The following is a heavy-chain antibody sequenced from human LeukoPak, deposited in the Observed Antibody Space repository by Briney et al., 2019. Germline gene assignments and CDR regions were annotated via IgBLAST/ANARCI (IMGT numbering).Heavy chain of an antibody. Sequence: GGSLRLSCTASGFTFSDYAMSWVRQAPGKGLEWVSGISGSGGSIRYADSVKGRFIISRDDSKNTLYLQMNSLRAEDTAVYYCAKGGDGHNYYFDYWGQETLVTVSS. V-gene: IGHV3-23*01. D-gene: IGHD5-24*01. CDR2: ISGSGGSI. CDR3: AKGGDGHNYYFDY. CDR1: GFTFSDYA. J-gene: IGHJ4*02.